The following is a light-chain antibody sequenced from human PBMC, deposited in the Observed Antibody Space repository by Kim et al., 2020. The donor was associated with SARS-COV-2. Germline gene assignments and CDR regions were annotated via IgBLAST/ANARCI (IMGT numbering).Light chain of an antibody. J-gene: IGLJ1*01. CDR3: CSRDSSAKDYV. CDR2: DEN. CDR1: SLRKYY. V-gene: IGLV3-19*01. Sequence: ALGQTVKITCQGDSLRKYYASWYQQKPGQAPLRVMSDENTQPSGIPDRFSGSSSGSTASLTITGAQAEDEADYYCCSRDSSAKDYVFGTGTKVTVL.